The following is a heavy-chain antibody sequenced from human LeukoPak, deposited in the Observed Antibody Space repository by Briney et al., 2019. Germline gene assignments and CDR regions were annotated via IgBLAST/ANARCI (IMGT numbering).Heavy chain of an antibody. CDR1: GFTFSRYW. D-gene: IGHD1-26*01. CDR2: IKSDGSST. J-gene: IGHJ4*02. CDR3: VRDNRSYNFDY. V-gene: IGHV3-74*01. Sequence: PGGSLRLSCAASGFTFSRYWMHWVRQAPGKGLVWVSCIKSDGSSTSIADSAKGRFTISRDNAKYTVYLQMNSLRAEDTAVYYCVRDNRSYNFDYWGQGTLVTVSS.